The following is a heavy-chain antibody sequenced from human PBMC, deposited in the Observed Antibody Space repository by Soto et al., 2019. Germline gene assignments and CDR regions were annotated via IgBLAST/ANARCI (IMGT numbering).Heavy chain of an antibody. J-gene: IGHJ4*02. Sequence: GGSLRLSCGASGFTFSSYAMNRVRQAPGKGLEWVSGISGNGGNKYYADAVRGRFTISRDNSKNTLYLQMNSLRAEDTAVYYCAKVKACSGGSCYVLDYWGQGTLVTVSS. V-gene: IGHV3-23*01. CDR2: ISGNGGNK. D-gene: IGHD2-15*01. CDR1: GFTFSSYA. CDR3: AKVKACSGGSCYVLDY.